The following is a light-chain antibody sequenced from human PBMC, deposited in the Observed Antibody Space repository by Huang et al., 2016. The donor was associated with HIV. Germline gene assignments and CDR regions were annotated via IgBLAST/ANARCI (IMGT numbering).Light chain of an antibody. V-gene: IGKV3-15*01. Sequence: EMLMTKSPAPRPVSQGERATLSCRASQSVSSNLAWYQQKPGQAPRLLIYGASTRATVIPARFSGSGSGTEFTLTISSLQSEDFAVYYCQQYNNWPPLTFGGGTKVEIK. CDR1: QSVSSN. CDR2: GAS. CDR3: QQYNNWPPLT. J-gene: IGKJ4*01.